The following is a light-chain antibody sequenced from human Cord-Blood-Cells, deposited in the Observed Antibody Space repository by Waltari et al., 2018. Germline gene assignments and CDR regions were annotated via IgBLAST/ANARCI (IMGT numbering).Light chain of an antibody. V-gene: IGKV3-15*01. Sequence: EIVMTQSPATLSVSPGERATCSCRASQSVSSNLAWYQQKPGQAPRLLTYGASTRATGIPARFSGSGSGTEFTLTISSLQSEDFAVYYCQQYNNWPPWTFGQGTKVEIK. CDR2: GAS. J-gene: IGKJ1*01. CDR1: QSVSSN. CDR3: QQYNNWPPWT.